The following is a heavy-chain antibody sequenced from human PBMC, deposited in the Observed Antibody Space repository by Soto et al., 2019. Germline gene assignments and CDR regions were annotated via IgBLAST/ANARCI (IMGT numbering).Heavy chain of an antibody. V-gene: IGHV4-59*01. J-gene: IGHJ2*01. CDR2: IYYSGST. CDR3: ARVQVGGRANNWYFDR. D-gene: IGHD1-26*01. CDR1: GGSISSYY. Sequence: QVQLQESGPGLVKPSETLSLTCTVSGGSISSYYWSWIRQPPGKGLEWIGYIYYSGSTNYNPSLKSRVTQPEDQHQKQVSLRLSAVTAADTAVYYCARVQVGGRANNWYFDRWGRRTLVNVSS.